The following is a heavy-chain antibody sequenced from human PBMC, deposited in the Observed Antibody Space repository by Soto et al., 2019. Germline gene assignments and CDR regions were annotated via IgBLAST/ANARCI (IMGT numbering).Heavy chain of an antibody. CDR3: ASARGYSYGSQGHFDY. CDR1: GGTFSSYA. D-gene: IGHD5-18*01. Sequence: QVQLVQSRAEVKKPGSSVKVSCKACGGTFSSYAISWVRQAPGQGLEWMGGIIPIFGTTNYAQKFQGRVTITADESTSTAYMELSSLRSEDTAVYYCASARGYSYGSQGHFDYWGQGTLVTVSS. CDR2: IIPIFGTT. V-gene: IGHV1-69*01. J-gene: IGHJ4*02.